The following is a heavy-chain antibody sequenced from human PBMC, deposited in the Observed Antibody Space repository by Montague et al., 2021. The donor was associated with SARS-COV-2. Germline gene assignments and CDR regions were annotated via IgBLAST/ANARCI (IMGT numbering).Heavy chain of an antibody. Sequence: SETLSLTCTVSGGSISSSSYYWVWIRQPPGKGLEWIGSTFYSGSTXYKPSLKSRVTISVDTSKNHFSLKLSSVTVADTAVYYCASMVRAQVYYFDYWGQGTLVTGTS. CDR3: ASMVRAQVYYFDY. D-gene: IGHD3-10*01. CDR2: TFYSGST. V-gene: IGHV4-39*02. CDR1: GGSISSSSYY. J-gene: IGHJ4*02.